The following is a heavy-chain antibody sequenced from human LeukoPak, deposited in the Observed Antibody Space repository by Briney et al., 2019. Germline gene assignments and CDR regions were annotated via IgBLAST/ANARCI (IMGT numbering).Heavy chain of an antibody. D-gene: IGHD3-9*01. J-gene: IGHJ6*02. CDR3: ARRKAHYDILTGYLPDYYYGMDV. V-gene: IGHV4-59*13. Sequence: SETLSLTCTVSGGSISSYYWSWIRQPPGKGLEWIGYIYYSGSTNYNPSLKSRVTISVDTSKNQFSLKLSSVTAADTAVYYCARRKAHYDILTGYLPDYYYGMDVWGQGTMVTVSS. CDR2: IYYSGST. CDR1: GGSISSYY.